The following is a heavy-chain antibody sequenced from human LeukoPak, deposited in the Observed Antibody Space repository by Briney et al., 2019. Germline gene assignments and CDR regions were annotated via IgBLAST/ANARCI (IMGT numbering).Heavy chain of an antibody. V-gene: IGHV1-2*02. CDR1: GYTFTGYY. D-gene: IGHD1-26*01. CDR3: ARDGGSPGKDAFDI. J-gene: IGHJ3*02. Sequence: ASVKVSCKASGYTFTGYYMHWVRQAPGQGLEWMGWINPNSGGTNYAQKFQGRVTMTRDTSISTAYMELSRLRSDDTAVYYCARDGGSPGKDAFDIWGQGSMVTVSS. CDR2: INPNSGGT.